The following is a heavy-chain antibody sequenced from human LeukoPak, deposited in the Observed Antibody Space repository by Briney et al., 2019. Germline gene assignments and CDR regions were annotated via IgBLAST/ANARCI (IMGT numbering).Heavy chain of an antibody. CDR3: ATRVGATTGSDFDY. CDR1: GYTFTAYS. Sequence: ASVKVSCKASGYTFTAYSMHWVRQAPGQGLEWMGWINPNSGGTNYAQKFQGRVTMTEDTSTDTAYMELSSLRSEDTAVYYCATRVGATTGSDFDYWGQGTLVTVSS. CDR2: INPNSGGT. V-gene: IGHV1-2*02. J-gene: IGHJ4*02. D-gene: IGHD1-26*01.